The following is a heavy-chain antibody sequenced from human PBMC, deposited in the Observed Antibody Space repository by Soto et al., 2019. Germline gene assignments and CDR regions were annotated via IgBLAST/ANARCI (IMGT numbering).Heavy chain of an antibody. V-gene: IGHV1-46*01. J-gene: IGHJ2*01. D-gene: IGHD5-12*01. CDR2: INPSGGST. CDR1: GYTFTSYY. CDR3: ARGNHRWLQLWYFDL. Sequence: GASVKVSSNASGYTFTSYYMHSVRQAPGQGLEWMGIINPSGGSTSYAQKFQGRVTITADESTSTAYMELSSLRSEDTAVYYCARGNHRWLQLWYFDLWGRGTLVTVSS.